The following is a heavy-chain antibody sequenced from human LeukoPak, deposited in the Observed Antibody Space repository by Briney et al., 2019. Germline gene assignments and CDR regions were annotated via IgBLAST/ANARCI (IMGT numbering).Heavy chain of an antibody. V-gene: IGHV3-21*01. D-gene: IGHD5-24*01. Sequence: GGSLRLSCAASGFTFSSYSMNWVRQAPGKGLEWVSSISSSGDYTYYADSAKGRFTISRDNAKKSLHLQLNSLTVEDTAVYLCARASDGYHSDYWGQGTLVTVSS. CDR3: ARASDGYHSDY. CDR2: ISSSGDYT. CDR1: GFTFSSYS. J-gene: IGHJ4*02.